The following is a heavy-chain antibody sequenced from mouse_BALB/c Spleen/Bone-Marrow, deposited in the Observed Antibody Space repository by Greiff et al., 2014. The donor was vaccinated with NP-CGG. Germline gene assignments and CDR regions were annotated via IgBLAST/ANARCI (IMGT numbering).Heavy chain of an antibody. CDR2: IRNKANGYTT. J-gene: IGHJ2*01. Sequence: EVKLVESGGGLVQPGGSLRLSCATSGFTFTDYYMSWVRQPPGKALEWLGFIRNKANGYTTEYSASVKGQFTISRDNSQSILYLQMNTLRAEDSATYYCARGGNDLDYWGQGTTLTVSS. V-gene: IGHV7-3*02. CDR1: GFTFTDYY. D-gene: IGHD2-3*01. CDR3: ARGGNDLDY.